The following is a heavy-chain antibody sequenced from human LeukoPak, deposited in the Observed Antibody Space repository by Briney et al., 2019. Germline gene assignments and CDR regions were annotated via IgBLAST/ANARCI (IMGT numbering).Heavy chain of an antibody. CDR3: ARGIVARDGYFDL. CDR1: GFTFSSYS. J-gene: IGHJ2*01. V-gene: IGHV3-21*01. D-gene: IGHD5-12*01. CDR2: ISSSSSYI. Sequence: PGGSLRLSCAASGFTFSSYSMNWVRQAPGKGLEWVSSISSSSSYIYYADSVKGRFTISRDNAKNSLYLQMNSLRAEDTAVYYCARGIVARDGYFDLWGRGTLVTVSS.